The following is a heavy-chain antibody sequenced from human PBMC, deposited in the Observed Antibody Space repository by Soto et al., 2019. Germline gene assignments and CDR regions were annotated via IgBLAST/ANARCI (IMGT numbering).Heavy chain of an antibody. J-gene: IGHJ6*02. CDR2: ISAYNGNR. CDR1: GYTFSHYG. V-gene: IGHV1-18*01. CDR3: ARGGQECSNSGCGYIYDGMDV. Sequence: GASVKVSCKASGYTFSHYGIGWARQAPGQGLEWMGWISAYNGNRHFAEGLRGRITMTTNTTTSTADMELRSLSSDDTAVYYCARGGQECSNSGCGYIYDGMDVWGQGTTVTVSS. D-gene: IGHD1-26*01.